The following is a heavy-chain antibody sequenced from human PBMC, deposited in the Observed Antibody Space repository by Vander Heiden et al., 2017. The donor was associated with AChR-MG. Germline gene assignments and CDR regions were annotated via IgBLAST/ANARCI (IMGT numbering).Heavy chain of an antibody. CDR1: GGSFSGYY. D-gene: IGHD3-22*01. CDR2: INHSGST. V-gene: IGHV4-34*01. J-gene: IGHJ4*02. CDR3: ARGGYYDSSGYPYGY. Sequence: QVQLQQWGAGLLTPSETLSLTCAVYGGSFSGYYWSWIRQPPGKGLEWIGEINHSGSTNYNPSLKSRVTISVDTSKNQFSLKLSSVTAADTAVYYCARGGYYDSSGYPYGYWGQGTLVTVSS.